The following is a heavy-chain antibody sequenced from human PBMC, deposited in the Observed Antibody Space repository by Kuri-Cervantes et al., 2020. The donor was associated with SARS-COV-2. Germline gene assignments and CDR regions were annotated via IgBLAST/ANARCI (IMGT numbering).Heavy chain of an antibody. CDR2: IYYSGST. V-gene: IGHV4-59*02. J-gene: IGHJ3*02. Sequence: SETLSLTCTVSGGSVSSYYWSWIRQPPGKGLEWIGYIYYSGSTNYNSSLKSRVTISVDTSKNQFSLRLSSVTAADTAVYYCARDGKYYYDSSSDAFDIWGQGTMVTVSS. D-gene: IGHD3-22*01. CDR1: GGSVSSYY. CDR3: ARDGKYYYDSSSDAFDI.